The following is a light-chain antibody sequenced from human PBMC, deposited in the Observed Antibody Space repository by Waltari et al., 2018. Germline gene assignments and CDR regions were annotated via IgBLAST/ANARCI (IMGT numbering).Light chain of an antibody. V-gene: IGLV1-47*01. CDR2: RNN. Sequence: SVLTQPPSASGTPGQRVTLSCSGSPSNIGSNYVSWYQHLPGMAPKLLLSRNNQRPSGFSDRCSASTAGTSASLAISGRRSDDEAEYYCAAWDDSLRGAVFGTGTKVSVL. J-gene: IGLJ1*01. CDR3: AAWDDSLRGAV. CDR1: PSNIGSNY.